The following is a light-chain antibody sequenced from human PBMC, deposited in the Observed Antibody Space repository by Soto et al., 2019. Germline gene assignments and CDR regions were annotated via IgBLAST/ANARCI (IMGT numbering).Light chain of an antibody. CDR2: DAS. CDR1: QSVSSY. J-gene: IGKJ3*01. CDR3: QQRSSWLCT. Sequence: EIVLTQSPATLSLSPGERATLSCRASQSVSSYLAWYQQKPGQAPRLLIYDASNRATGIPARFSGSGSGTDFTLTLSRLEPEDFAVYYCQQRSSWLCTFVPGTKVDIK. V-gene: IGKV3-11*01.